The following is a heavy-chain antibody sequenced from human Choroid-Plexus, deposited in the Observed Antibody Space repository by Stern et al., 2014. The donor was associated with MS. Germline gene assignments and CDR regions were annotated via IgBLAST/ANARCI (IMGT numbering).Heavy chain of an antibody. Sequence: QLVQSGGGVVQPGRPLRLSCVASGFTFGSCAMHWVRQAPGTGMEWVAGVSYDGSNKYYADSVKGRFTISRDNSQNTLYMQMSSLRPEDTAVYYCAKDRQYLTYFFDHWGQGSLVTVSS. J-gene: IGHJ5*02. CDR2: VSYDGSNK. CDR3: AKDRQYLTYFFDH. V-gene: IGHV3-30*18. CDR1: GFTFGSCA. D-gene: IGHD2/OR15-2a*01.